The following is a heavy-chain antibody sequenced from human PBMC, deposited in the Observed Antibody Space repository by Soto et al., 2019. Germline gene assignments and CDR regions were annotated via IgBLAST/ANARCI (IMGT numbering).Heavy chain of an antibody. D-gene: IGHD4-4*01. Sequence: EVQLLESGGGLVQPGGSLRLSCAASGFTFSIYAMSWVRQAPGKGLEWVSGISSSGGSTNYADSVKGRFTISRDNSKNTLYLQMNSLRAEDTAVYHCAKRLSNDYSTHRLYWYLDLWGRGTLVTVSS. V-gene: IGHV3-23*01. CDR1: GFTFSIYA. J-gene: IGHJ2*01. CDR2: ISSSGGST. CDR3: AKRLSNDYSTHRLYWYLDL.